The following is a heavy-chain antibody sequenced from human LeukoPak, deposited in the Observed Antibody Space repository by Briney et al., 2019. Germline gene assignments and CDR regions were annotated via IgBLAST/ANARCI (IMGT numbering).Heavy chain of an antibody. CDR2: INPSRGDT. V-gene: IGHV1-46*01. J-gene: IGHJ4*02. CDR3: AREVMDNLHFDY. CDR1: VYAFTSYY. D-gene: IGHD1-14*01. Sequence: APVKLSCTPSVYAFTSYYIHWGRPAPEQGLEWMGIINPSRGDTSYAQKFQGRLTMTRDTSTNTVYLELTSLRSEDTAVYYCAREVMDNLHFDYWGQGTLVTVSS.